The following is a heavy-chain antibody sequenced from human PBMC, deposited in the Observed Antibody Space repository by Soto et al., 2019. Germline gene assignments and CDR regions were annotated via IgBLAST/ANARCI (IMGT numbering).Heavy chain of an antibody. CDR1: GYTFTNYG. Sequence: VQLVQSGSEVKKPGASVKVSCKTSGYTFTNYGVSWVRQAPGQGLEWMGWINIYNGNTNYAQRFQGRVTMTADTSTRTAYMDLRNLRFNDTAVYFCARMARPAAAARWFYWGQGTLVTVSS. D-gene: IGHD6-13*01. CDR3: ARMARPAAAARWFY. J-gene: IGHJ1*01. CDR2: INIYNGNT. V-gene: IGHV1-18*01.